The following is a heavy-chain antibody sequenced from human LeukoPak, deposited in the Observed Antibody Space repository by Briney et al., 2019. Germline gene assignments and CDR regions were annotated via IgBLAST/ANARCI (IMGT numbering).Heavy chain of an antibody. Sequence: GGSLRLSCAASGFTFSSYAMHWVRQAPGKGLEWVTFIRYDGNNKYYTDSVKGRFTISRDNSKNTLYLQMNSLRAEDTAVYYCAKDRYFYDSSGYLDYWGQGTLVTVSS. CDR2: IRYDGNNK. D-gene: IGHD3-22*01. V-gene: IGHV3-30*02. J-gene: IGHJ4*02. CDR3: AKDRYFYDSSGYLDY. CDR1: GFTFSSYA.